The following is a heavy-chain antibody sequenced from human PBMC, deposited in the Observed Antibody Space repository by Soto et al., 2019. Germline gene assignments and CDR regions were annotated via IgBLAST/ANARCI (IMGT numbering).Heavy chain of an antibody. J-gene: IGHJ4*02. Sequence: LETLSLTCTVSGDSISESSYYWGWIRQPPGKGLEWIGTIYYSGSTYYNPSLKSRITVTPDTSKNQFSLHLNSVTPEDTAVYYCAREFPYYESSDSYFDYWGQAALVTASS. V-gene: IGHV4-39*02. CDR3: AREFPYYESSDSYFDY. CDR1: GDSISESSYY. CDR2: IYYSGST. D-gene: IGHD3-16*01.